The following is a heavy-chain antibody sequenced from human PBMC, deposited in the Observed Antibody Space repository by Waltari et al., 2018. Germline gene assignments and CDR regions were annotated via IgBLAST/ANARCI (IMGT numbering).Heavy chain of an antibody. J-gene: IGHJ4*02. D-gene: IGHD2-21*01. CDR2: IYFTGST. V-gene: IGHV4-59*01. CDR3: ARPYSSGLTYYFDS. CDR1: GASIRGYF. Sequence: QLQLQESGPGLVKPSETLSLPCNVSGASIRGYFWNWIRQSTVKGLEWIASIYFTGSTNYNHSLQSRVTISIDVSKRQFSLDLRSVTAADTAVYYCARPYSSGLTYYFDSWGQGTLVTVSS.